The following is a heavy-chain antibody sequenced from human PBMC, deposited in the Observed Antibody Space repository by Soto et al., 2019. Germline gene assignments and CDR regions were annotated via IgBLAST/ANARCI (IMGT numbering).Heavy chain of an antibody. Sequence: PGGSLRLSCAASGFTFSSYALNWVRQAPGKGLEWVAEISGSGTSTYYAPSVKGRFIISSDSSKNTLYLRMYSLRAKDTAMYYCAKSLSALFSLGDFKYWGQGALVTVSS. CDR1: GFTFSSYA. D-gene: IGHD2-21*01. V-gene: IGHV3-23*01. CDR2: ISGSGTST. CDR3: AKSLSALFSLGDFKY. J-gene: IGHJ4*02.